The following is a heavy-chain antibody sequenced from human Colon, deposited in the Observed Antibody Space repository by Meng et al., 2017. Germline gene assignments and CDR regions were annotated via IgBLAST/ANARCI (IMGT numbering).Heavy chain of an antibody. CDR3: AIVTWHEIGGY. CDR1: GFTFSRYA. V-gene: IGHV3-23*04. Sequence: VHLVESGGGLVQPGGSLRLSCAASGFTFSRYAMSWVRQAPGKGLEGVSGIRGTNGGSIDYAESVKGGFTISRDDSKNTLYLQLNSLRAEDMAVYYCAIVTWHEIGGYWGQGTLVTVSS. D-gene: IGHD3-16*01. J-gene: IGHJ4*02. CDR2: IRGTNGGSI.